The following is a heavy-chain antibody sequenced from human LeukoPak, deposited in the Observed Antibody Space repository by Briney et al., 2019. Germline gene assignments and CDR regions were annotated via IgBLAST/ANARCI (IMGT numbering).Heavy chain of an antibody. CDR2: IKQDGSEK. J-gene: IGHJ6*02. D-gene: IGHD1-26*01. CDR3: AREGSYYYYYYGMDV. V-gene: IGHV3-7*01. Sequence: GGSLRLSCAASGFTFSSYWMSWVRQAPGKGLEWVANIKQDGSEKYYVDSVKGRFTISRDNAKNSLYLQMNSLRAEDTAVYYCAREGSYYYYYYGMDVWGQGTTITVSS. CDR1: GFTFSSYW.